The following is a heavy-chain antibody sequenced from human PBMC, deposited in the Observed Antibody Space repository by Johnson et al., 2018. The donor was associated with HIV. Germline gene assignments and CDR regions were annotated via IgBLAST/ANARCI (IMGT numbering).Heavy chain of an antibody. J-gene: IGHJ3*02. V-gene: IGHV3-73*01. CDR2: IRSETYSYAT. D-gene: IGHD4-23*01. Sequence: VQLVESGGGVVQPGRSLKLSCAASGFTVSDSAMHWVRQTSGKGLEWVGRIRSETYSYATAYAASVKGRFTISRDNSKNPLYLQMNSLRAEETAVYYCAKSPGKDHGGNSGAFQIWGQGTMVTVSS. CDR3: AKSPGKDHGGNSGAFQI. CDR1: GFTVSDSA.